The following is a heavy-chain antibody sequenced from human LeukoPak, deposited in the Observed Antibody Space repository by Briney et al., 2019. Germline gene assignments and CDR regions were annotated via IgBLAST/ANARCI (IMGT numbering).Heavy chain of an antibody. V-gene: IGHV4-59*08. Sequence: PSETLSLTCTVSGGSISSYYWSWIRQPPGKGPEWIGYIYYSGSTNYNPSLKSRVTISVDTSKNQFSLKLSSVTAADTAVYYCARLMVRGVIITEADYWGQGTLVTVSS. J-gene: IGHJ4*02. D-gene: IGHD3-10*01. CDR1: GGSISSYY. CDR3: ARLMVRGVIITEADY. CDR2: IYYSGST.